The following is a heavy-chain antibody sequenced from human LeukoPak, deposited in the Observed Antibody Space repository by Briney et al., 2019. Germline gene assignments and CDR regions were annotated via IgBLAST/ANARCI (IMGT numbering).Heavy chain of an antibody. D-gene: IGHD1-1*01. CDR2: MNPNSGNT. J-gene: IGHJ4*02. V-gene: IGHV1-8*01. CDR1: GYTFTSYD. CDR3: ARHFGTGDNFDY. Sequence: LWASVKVSCKASGYTFTSYDINWVRQATGQGLEWMGWMNPNSGNTGYAQKFQGRVTMTRNTSISTAYMELSSLRPEDTAVYYCARHFGTGDNFDYWGQGTLLIVSS.